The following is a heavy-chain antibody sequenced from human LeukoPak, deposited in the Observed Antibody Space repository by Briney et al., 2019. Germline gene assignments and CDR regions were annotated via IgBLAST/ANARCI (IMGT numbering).Heavy chain of an antibody. CDR3: ARDLTAVTTAYFQH. CDR2: ISSSSTYK. Sequence: PGGSLRLSCAASGFTFSTYSMNWGRQAPGKGLGLDASISSSSTYKYYADSVKGRFTISRDNATNSLYLQVNTLTAEGTAVYYCARDLTAVTTAYFQHWGQGNLVTVSS. D-gene: IGHD4-17*01. CDR1: GFTFSTYS. V-gene: IGHV3-21*01. J-gene: IGHJ1*01.